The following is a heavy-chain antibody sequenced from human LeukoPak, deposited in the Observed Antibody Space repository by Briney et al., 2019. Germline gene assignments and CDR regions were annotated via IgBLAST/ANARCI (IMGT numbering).Heavy chain of an antibody. CDR3: APPPYYYEANGYSVA. CDR2: INHRGGA. V-gene: IGHV4-34*01. Sequence: SETLSLTCAVSGGSFIGFHWSGIRQAPGKGRGWIGDINHRGGANYTPSLTSRVTISVDPSKNQFSLNLSSVTAADTAVYYCAPPPYYYEANGYSVAWGQGTLVTVSS. J-gene: IGHJ5*02. D-gene: IGHD3-22*01. CDR1: GGSFIGFH.